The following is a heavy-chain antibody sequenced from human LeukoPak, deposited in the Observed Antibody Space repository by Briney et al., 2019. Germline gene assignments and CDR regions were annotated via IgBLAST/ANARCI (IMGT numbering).Heavy chain of an antibody. CDR3: ARSGVQTANSWYIY. CDR1: GYTFTSYG. D-gene: IGHD6-13*01. Sequence: ASVTVSCKASGYTFTSYGISWVRQAPGQGLEWLGWISAYNGNTNHAEKLQDRVTMTTDTSTSTAYMELRSLSSDDTAVYCCARSGVQTANSWYIYWGQGTLVTVSS. V-gene: IGHV1-18*01. CDR2: ISAYNGNT. J-gene: IGHJ4*02.